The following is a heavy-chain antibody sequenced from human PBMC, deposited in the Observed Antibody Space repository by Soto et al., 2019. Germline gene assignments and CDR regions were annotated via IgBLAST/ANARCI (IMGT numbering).Heavy chain of an antibody. CDR3: ARGDPLLWFGEKVYYGMDV. J-gene: IGHJ6*02. Sequence: SETLSLTCTVSGGSISSYYWGWIRQPPGKGLEWIGYIYYSGSTNYNPSLKSRVTISVDTSKNQFSLKLSSVTAADTAVYYCARGDPLLWFGEKVYYGMDVWGQGTTVTVSS. CDR1: GGSISSYY. CDR2: IYYSGST. V-gene: IGHV4-59*01. D-gene: IGHD3-10*01.